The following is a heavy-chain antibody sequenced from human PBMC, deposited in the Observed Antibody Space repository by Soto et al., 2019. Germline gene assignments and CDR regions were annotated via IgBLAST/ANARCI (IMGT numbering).Heavy chain of an antibody. D-gene: IGHD3-16*01. J-gene: IGHJ2*01. CDR2: ISATGGNI. V-gene: IGHV3-23*01. CDR3: AKVAVGLGYFDL. CDR1: GFTFSDYA. Sequence: EVQLLESGGGLARPGGSLRLSCVASGFTFSDYARTWVRQAPGKGLEWVATISATGGNIEYTDSLKGRFTISRDNSKNTLYLQLNGLTSDDTAVHYCAKVAVGLGYFDLWGRGTLVTVSS.